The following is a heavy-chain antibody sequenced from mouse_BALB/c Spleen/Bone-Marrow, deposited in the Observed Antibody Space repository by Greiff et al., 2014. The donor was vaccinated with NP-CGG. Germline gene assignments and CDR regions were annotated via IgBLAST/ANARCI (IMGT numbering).Heavy chain of an antibody. J-gene: IGHJ4*01. D-gene: IGHD2-12*01. CDR3: TRSRRAMDY. CDR2: INPSNGGT. V-gene: IGHV1S81*02. CDR1: GYTFSSDY. Sequence: QVQLQQSGAELVKPGASVKLSCKASGYTFSSDYKYWVKQRPGQGLEWIGEINPSNGGTNFNEKFKSKATLTVDKSSSTAYMQLSSLTSEDSAVYYCTRSRRAMDYWGQGTSVTVSS.